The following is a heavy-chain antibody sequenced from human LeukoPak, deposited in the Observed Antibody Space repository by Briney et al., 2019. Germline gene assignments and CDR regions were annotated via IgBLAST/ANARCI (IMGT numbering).Heavy chain of an antibody. CDR3: ARYEDIVVVPAARSVMDY. CDR2: ISAYNGNT. D-gene: IGHD2-2*01. J-gene: IGHJ4*02. V-gene: IGHV1-18*01. CDR1: GYTFTSYG. Sequence: ASVKVSCKASGYTFTSYGISWVRQAPGQGLEWMGWISAYNGNTNYAQKLQGRVTMTTDTSTGTAYMELRSLRSDDTAVYYCARYEDIVVVPAARSVMDYWGQGTLVTVSS.